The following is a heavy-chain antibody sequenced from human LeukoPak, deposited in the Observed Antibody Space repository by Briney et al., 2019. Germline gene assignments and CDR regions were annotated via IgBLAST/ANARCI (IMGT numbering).Heavy chain of an antibody. CDR3: ARVRARSYCSSTSCYGY. CDR2: IKYDGSTS. J-gene: IGHJ4*02. CDR1: GFTFTTYW. D-gene: IGHD2-2*01. Sequence: PGGSLRLSCAASGFTFTTYWIHWVRQGPGKGLVWVSRIKYDGSTSNYADSVKCRFTISRDNAKNTVYLQMNSLRVEDTAVYYCARVRARSYCSSTSCYGYWGQGTLVTASS. V-gene: IGHV3-74*01.